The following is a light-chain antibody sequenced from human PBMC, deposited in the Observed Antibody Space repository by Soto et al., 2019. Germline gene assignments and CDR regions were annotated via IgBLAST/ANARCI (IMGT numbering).Light chain of an antibody. Sequence: MTQSASTLSASVGDRVTITCRASQSISSLLAWYQQKPGQAPRLLIYGASTRATGIPARFSGSLYGTEFNLTISSLQSEDFEVYYCQQYNNWPITFGQGTRLEIK. CDR2: GAS. CDR1: QSISSL. CDR3: QQYNNWPIT. V-gene: IGKV3-15*01. J-gene: IGKJ5*01.